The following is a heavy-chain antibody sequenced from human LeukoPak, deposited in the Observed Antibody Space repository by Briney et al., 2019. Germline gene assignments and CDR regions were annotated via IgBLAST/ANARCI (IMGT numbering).Heavy chain of an antibody. V-gene: IGHV3-23*01. CDR3: AKVQENWFDP. J-gene: IGHJ5*02. CDR2: ISGCGSST. Sequence: GSLRLSCAASGFTFRDYYMTWVRQPPRKGLEWVSAISGCGSSTYYADPLKGRFTISRDNSKNTLYLQMNSLRAEDTAIYYCAKVQENWFDPWGQGTLVTVSS. CDR1: GFTFRDYY.